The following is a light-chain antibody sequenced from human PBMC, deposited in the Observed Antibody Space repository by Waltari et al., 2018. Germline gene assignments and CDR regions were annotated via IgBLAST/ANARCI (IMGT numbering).Light chain of an antibody. CDR1: NSDLGGYNH. Sequence: QSALTQPASLSGSPRQSITISCTGTNSDLGGYNHVSWYQHHSGKAPKLMIFGVSDRPSGVSNRFSGSKSGNTASLTISELQADDEADYYCSSFTSSATWVFGGGTKLTVL. V-gene: IGLV2-14*03. CDR2: GVS. CDR3: SSFTSSATWV. J-gene: IGLJ3*02.